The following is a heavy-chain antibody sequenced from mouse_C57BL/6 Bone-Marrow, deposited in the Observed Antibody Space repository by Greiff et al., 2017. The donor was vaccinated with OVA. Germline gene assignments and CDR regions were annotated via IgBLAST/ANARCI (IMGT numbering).Heavy chain of an antibody. CDR3: AREGGLYFDY. CDR1: GYAFSSSW. Sequence: QVQLQPSGPELVKPGASVKISCKASGYAFSSSWMNWVKQRPGKGLEWIGRIYPGDGDTNYNGKFKGKATLTADKSSSTAYMQRSSLTSEDSAVYFCAREGGLYFDYWGQGTTLTVSS. V-gene: IGHV1-82*01. CDR2: IYPGDGDT. J-gene: IGHJ2*01.